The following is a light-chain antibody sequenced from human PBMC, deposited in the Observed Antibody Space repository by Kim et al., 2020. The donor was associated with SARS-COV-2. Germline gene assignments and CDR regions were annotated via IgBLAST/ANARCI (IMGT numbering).Light chain of an antibody. Sequence: SVGDRVTITCRASQGISNYLAWYQQKPGKIPRLLIYAASTLQSGVPSRFSGSGSGTDFTLTISSLQPEDFATYYCQKYNSAPALTFGGGTKVDIK. V-gene: IGKV1-27*01. J-gene: IGKJ4*01. CDR3: QKYNSAPALT. CDR2: AAS. CDR1: QGISNY.